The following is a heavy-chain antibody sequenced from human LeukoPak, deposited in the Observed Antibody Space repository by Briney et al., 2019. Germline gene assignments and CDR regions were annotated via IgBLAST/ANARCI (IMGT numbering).Heavy chain of an antibody. Sequence: ASVKVSCKASGYTFTGYYMHWVRQAPGQGLEWMGWINPNSGGTNYAQKFQGRVTMTGDTSISTAYMELSRLRSDDTAVYYCARATRSSGWFHFDYWGQGTLVTVSS. D-gene: IGHD6-19*01. CDR1: GYTFTGYY. V-gene: IGHV1-2*02. CDR3: ARATRSSGWFHFDY. J-gene: IGHJ4*02. CDR2: INPNSGGT.